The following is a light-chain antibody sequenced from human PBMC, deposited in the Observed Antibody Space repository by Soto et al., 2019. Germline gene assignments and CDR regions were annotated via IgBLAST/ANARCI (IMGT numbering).Light chain of an antibody. J-gene: IGLJ2*01. CDR3: CSYGGGRTPLV. CDR1: SSDVGGYNY. CDR2: EVS. V-gene: IGLV2-8*01. Sequence: QSALTQPPSASGSPGQSVTISCTGTSSDVGGYNYVSWYQQHPGKAPKLMIYEVSKRPSGVPDRFSGSKSGNTASLTVSGLQAEDEADYYCCSYGGGRTPLVFGGGTKLTVL.